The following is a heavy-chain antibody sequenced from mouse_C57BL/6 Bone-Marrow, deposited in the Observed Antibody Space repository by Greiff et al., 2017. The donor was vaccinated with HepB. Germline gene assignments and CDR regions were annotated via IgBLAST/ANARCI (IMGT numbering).Heavy chain of an antibody. J-gene: IGHJ2*01. CDR1: GYTFTSYG. V-gene: IGHV1-81*01. D-gene: IGHD2-4*01. CDR3: ARGRNYDGYYFDY. Sequence: VKLQESGAELARPGASVKLSCKASGYTFTSYGISWVKQRTGQGLEWIGEIYPRSGNTYYNEKFKGKATLTADKSSSTAYMELRSLTSEDSAVYFCARGRNYDGYYFDYWGQGTTRTVSS. CDR2: IYPRSGNT.